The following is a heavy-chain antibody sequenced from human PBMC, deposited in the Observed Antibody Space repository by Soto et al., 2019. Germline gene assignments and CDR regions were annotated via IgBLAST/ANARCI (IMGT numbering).Heavy chain of an antibody. CDR2: IYYSGST. J-gene: IGHJ6*02. CDR1: GGSISSGGYY. V-gene: IGHV4-31*03. CDR3: ARAIQGGYGSGSYRDYYYYVMDV. Sequence: PSETLSLTCTVSGGSISSGGYYWSWIRQHPGKGLEWIGSIYYSGSTYYNPSLKSRVTISVDTSKNQFYLKLSSVTAADTAVYYCARAIQGGYGSGSYRDYYYYVMDVWGQGTTVTVSS. D-gene: IGHD3-10*01.